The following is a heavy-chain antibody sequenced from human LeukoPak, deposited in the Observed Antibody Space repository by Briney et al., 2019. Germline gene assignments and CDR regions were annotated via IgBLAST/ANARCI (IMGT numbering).Heavy chain of an antibody. CDR1: GFTFSSYS. V-gene: IGHV3-21*01. J-gene: IGHJ3*02. CDR2: ISSSSSYI. Sequence: GGSLRLSCAASGFTFSSYSMNWVRQAPGKGLEWVSSISSSSSYIYYADSVKGRFTISRDNAKNSLYLQMNSLRAEDTAVYYCARDLDGDSSGLDAFDIWGQGTMVTVSS. D-gene: IGHD6-19*01. CDR3: ARDLDGDSSGLDAFDI.